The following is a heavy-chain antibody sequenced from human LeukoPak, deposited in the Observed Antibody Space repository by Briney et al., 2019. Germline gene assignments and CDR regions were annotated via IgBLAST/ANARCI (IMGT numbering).Heavy chain of an antibody. V-gene: IGHV1-2*02. CDR1: GYTFTGYY. J-gene: IGHJ5*02. CDR2: INPNSGGT. Sequence: ASVKVSCKASGYTFTGYYMHWVRQAPGQGLEWMGWINPNSGGTNYAQKFQGRVTITRDTSISTAYMELSRLRSDDTAVYYCASGITFGGVIVTGWFDPWGQGTLVTVSS. CDR3: ASGITFGGVIVTGWFDP. D-gene: IGHD3-16*02.